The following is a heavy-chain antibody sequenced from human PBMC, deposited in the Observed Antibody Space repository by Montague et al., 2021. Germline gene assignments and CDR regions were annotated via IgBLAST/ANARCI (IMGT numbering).Heavy chain of an antibody. V-gene: IGHV4-59*12. Sequence: SETLPLTCTVSGAYISNYNWFWIRQPPGKGLEWIGYIAHTGDTNYNPSLKSRVTISGDTSKNHFSLRLTSVTAADTAVYYCARGRLATGDFDYWGQGTLVTVSS. D-gene: IGHD6-13*01. CDR1: GAYISNYN. J-gene: IGHJ4*02. CDR3: ARGRLATGDFDY. CDR2: IAHTGDT.